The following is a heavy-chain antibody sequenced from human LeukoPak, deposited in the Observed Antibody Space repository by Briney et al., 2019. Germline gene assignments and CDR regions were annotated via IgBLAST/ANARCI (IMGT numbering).Heavy chain of an antibody. V-gene: IGHV3-23*01. Sequence: AGSLRLSCAASGVTFSSYAMSWVRQAPGKGLEWVSGISGTGGKTYYADSVKGRFTISRDNSKNTLYRQMNSLRAEDTAVYYCAKDLRYDSSGYFDYWGQGTRVTVSS. J-gene: IGHJ4*02. CDR1: GVTFSSYA. CDR2: ISGTGGKT. D-gene: IGHD3-22*01. CDR3: AKDLRYDSSGYFDY.